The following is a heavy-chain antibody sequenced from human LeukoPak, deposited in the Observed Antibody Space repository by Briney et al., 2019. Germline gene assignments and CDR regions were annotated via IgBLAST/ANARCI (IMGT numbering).Heavy chain of an antibody. CDR3: ARGLRLLPPRFDI. J-gene: IGHJ3*02. V-gene: IGHV4-38-2*02. CDR1: GYSISSGYY. Sequence: PSETLSLTCTVSGYSISSGYYWGWIRQPPGKGLEWIGSIYHSGSTYYNPSLKSRVTISVDTSKNQFSLKLSSVTAADTAMYYCARGLRLLPPRFDIWGQGTMVTVSS. D-gene: IGHD2-15*01. CDR2: IYHSGST.